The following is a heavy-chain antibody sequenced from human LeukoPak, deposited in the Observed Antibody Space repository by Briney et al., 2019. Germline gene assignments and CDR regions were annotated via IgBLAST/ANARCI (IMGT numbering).Heavy chain of an antibody. CDR2: FDPEDGET. Sequence: ASVKVSCKVSGYTLTELSMHWVRQAPGKGLEWMGGFDPEDGETIYAQKFQGRVTMTEDTSTDTAYVELSSLRSEDTAVYYCATDRSYYYGSGRRAFDIWGQGTMVTVSS. D-gene: IGHD3-10*01. J-gene: IGHJ3*02. CDR3: ATDRSYYYGSGRRAFDI. CDR1: GYTLTELS. V-gene: IGHV1-24*01.